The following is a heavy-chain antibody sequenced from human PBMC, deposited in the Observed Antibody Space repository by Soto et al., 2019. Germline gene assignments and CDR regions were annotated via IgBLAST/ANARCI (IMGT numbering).Heavy chain of an antibody. Sequence: PSETLSLTCAVYGGSFSGYYWSWIRQPPGKGLEWIGEINHSGSTNYNPSLKSRVTISVDTSKNQFSLKLSSVTAADTAVYYCARATMVRGVIKYSRWFDPWGQGTLVTVSS. V-gene: IGHV4-34*01. CDR3: ARATMVRGVIKYSRWFDP. CDR2: INHSGST. J-gene: IGHJ5*02. D-gene: IGHD3-10*01. CDR1: GGSFSGYY.